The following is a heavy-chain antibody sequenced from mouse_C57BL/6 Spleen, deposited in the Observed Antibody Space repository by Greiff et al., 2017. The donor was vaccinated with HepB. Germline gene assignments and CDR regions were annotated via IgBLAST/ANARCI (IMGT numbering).Heavy chain of an antibody. D-gene: IGHD4-1*01. CDR3: ARRAYWDGMDY. J-gene: IGHJ4*01. Sequence: VQLQQSGPVLVKPGASVKMSCKASGYTFTDYYMNWVKQSHGKSLEWIGVINPYNGGTSYNQKFKGKATLTVDKSSSTAYMELNSLTSEDSAVYYCARRAYWDGMDYWGQGTSVTVSS. CDR1: GYTFTDYY. V-gene: IGHV1-19*01. CDR2: INPYNGGT.